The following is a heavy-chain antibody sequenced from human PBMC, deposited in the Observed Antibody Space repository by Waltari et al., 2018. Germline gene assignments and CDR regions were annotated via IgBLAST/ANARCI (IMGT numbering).Heavy chain of an antibody. Sequence: EVQLLESGGGLVQPGGSLRLSCSASGFTLSSYAMSWVRQAPGKGLEWGSAITTGGSAFYADSVKARFTISRDNSKNTLYLEVNSLRAEDTAVYYCASVDTAMVTGVFDYWGQGTLVTVSS. J-gene: IGHJ4*02. CDR2: ITTGGSA. CDR1: GFTLSSYA. V-gene: IGHV3-23*01. D-gene: IGHD5-18*01. CDR3: ASVDTAMVTGVFDY.